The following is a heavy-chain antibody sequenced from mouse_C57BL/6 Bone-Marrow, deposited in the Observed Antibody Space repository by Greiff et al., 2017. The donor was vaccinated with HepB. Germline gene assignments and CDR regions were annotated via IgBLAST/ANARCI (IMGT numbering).Heavy chain of an antibody. V-gene: IGHV1-64*01. Sequence: QVQLKQPGAELVKPGASVKLSCKASGYTFTSYWMHWVKQRPGQGLEWIGMIHPNSGSTNYNEKFKSKATLTVDKSSSTAYMQLSSLTSEDSAVYYCARREIYYGNYEYAMDYWGQGTSVTVSS. CDR3: ARREIYYGNYEYAMDY. CDR1: GYTFTSYW. CDR2: IHPNSGST. J-gene: IGHJ4*01. D-gene: IGHD2-1*01.